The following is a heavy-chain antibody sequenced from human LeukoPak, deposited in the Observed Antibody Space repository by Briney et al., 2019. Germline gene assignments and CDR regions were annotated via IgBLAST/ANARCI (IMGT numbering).Heavy chain of an antibody. J-gene: IGHJ4*02. D-gene: IGHD4-17*01. V-gene: IGHV3-74*01. Sequence: SGGSLRLSCAASGFTFSSYWMHWVRQAPGKGLGWVSRINSDGSSTSYADSVKGRFTISRDNAKNTLYLQMNSLRAEDTAVYYCARDLRDGDYVWGQGTLVTVSS. CDR1: GFTFSSYW. CDR3: ARDLRDGDYV. CDR2: INSDGSST.